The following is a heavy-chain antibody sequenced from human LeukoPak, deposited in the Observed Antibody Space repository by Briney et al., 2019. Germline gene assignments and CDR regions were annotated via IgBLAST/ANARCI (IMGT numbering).Heavy chain of an antibody. CDR1: GDSISSYY. CDR3: AREGSSNWENYFDY. J-gene: IGHJ4*02. D-gene: IGHD6-13*01. Sequence: SETLSLTCTVSGDSISSYYWSWIRQPPGKGLEWIGYIYYSGTTNYNPSLKSRVTILVDTSKNQFSLKLSSVTAADTAVYYCAREGSSNWENYFDYWGQGTLVTVSS. V-gene: IGHV4-59*01. CDR2: IYYSGTT.